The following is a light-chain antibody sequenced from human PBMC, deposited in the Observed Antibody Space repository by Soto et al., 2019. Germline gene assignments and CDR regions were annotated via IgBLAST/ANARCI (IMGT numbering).Light chain of an antibody. V-gene: IGLV2-14*01. CDR1: SSDVGGYNY. J-gene: IGLJ2*01. CDR3: SSYSSSTTLVV. Sequence: QSALTQPASVSGSPGQSITISCIGTSSDVGGYNYVSWYQQHPGKAPKLMIQDVSDRPSGVSNRFSGSKSGNTASLTISGLQAEDEVDYYCSSYSSSTTLVVFGGGTNLTVL. CDR2: DVS.